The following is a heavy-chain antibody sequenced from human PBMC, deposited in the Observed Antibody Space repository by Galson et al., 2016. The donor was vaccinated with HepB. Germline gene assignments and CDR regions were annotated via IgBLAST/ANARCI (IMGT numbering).Heavy chain of an antibody. J-gene: IGHJ4*02. CDR3: ARGGPLDY. V-gene: IGHV6-1*01. D-gene: IGHD3-16*01. Sequence: CAISGDSVSRDSAAWNWIRQSPSRGLEWLGRTYYRSRWYYDYAESVKSRITINADTSKNQFSLQLNSVSPEDTAVYYCARGGPLDYWGQGSLVTVSS. CDR2: TYYRSRWYY. CDR1: GDSVSRDSAA.